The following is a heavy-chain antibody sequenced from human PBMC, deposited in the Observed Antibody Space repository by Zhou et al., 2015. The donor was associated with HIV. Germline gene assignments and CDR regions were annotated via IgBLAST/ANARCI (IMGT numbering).Heavy chain of an antibody. CDR1: GGTFSSYA. D-gene: IGHD2-2*01. CDR2: IIPIFGTA. J-gene: IGHJ6*03. Sequence: QVQLVQSGAEVKKPGSSVKVSCKASGGTFSSYAISWVRQAPGQGLEWMGGIIPIFGTANYAQKFQGRVTITADESTSTAYMELSSLRSEDTAVYYCAAVPAALIYYYYYYMDVWGKGTTVTVSS. CDR3: AAVPAALIYYYYYYMDV. V-gene: IGHV1-69*01.